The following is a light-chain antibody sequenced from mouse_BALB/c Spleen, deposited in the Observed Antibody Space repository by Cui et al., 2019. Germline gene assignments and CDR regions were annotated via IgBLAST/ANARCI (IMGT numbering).Light chain of an antibody. CDR1: QSLLDSYGKTY. V-gene: IGKV1-135*01. CDR2: LVS. Sequence: VMTKTPLTLAVTTGEPASISCKSSQSLLDSYGKTYLNWLLQRPGQSPKRLIYLVSKLDSGVPDRFTGSGSGTDFTLKISRVEAEDLGVYYCWQCTHFPRTFGGGTKLEIK. CDR3: WQCTHFPRT. J-gene: IGKJ1*01.